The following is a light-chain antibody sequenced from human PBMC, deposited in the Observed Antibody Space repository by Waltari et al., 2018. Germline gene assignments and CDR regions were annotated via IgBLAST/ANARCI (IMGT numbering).Light chain of an antibody. V-gene: IGLV2-14*01. CDR2: EVS. Sequence: QSALTQPAPVSGSPGQPLTISCPGTRSDVGGCTHGSWYQQHPVKAPKLMIYEVSNRPSGVSNRFSASKSGNTASLTISGLQAEDEADYYCSSYTSSSTWVFGGGTKLTVL. J-gene: IGLJ3*02. CDR3: SSYTSSSTWV. CDR1: RSDVGGCTH.